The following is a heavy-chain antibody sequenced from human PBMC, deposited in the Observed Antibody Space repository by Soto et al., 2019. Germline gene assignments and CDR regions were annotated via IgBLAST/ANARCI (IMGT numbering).Heavy chain of an antibody. CDR1: GGTFSSYA. Sequence: QVQLVQSGAEVKKPGSSVKVSCKASGGTFSSYAISWVRQAPGQGLEWMGGIIPIFGTAKYAQKFQGRVTITAGESTSTAYKELSSLRSEDTAVYYCARVPYSGSYYGGGAFDIWGQGTMVTVSS. D-gene: IGHD1-26*01. CDR3: ARVPYSGSYYGGGAFDI. V-gene: IGHV1-69*01. J-gene: IGHJ3*02. CDR2: IIPIFGTA.